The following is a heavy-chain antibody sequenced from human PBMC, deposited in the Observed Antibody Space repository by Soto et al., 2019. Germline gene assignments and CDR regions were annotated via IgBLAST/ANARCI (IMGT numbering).Heavy chain of an antibody. CDR3: ARSYYDFWSGYSWENWFDP. CDR2: MNPNRGNT. J-gene: IGHJ5*02. D-gene: IGHD3-3*01. V-gene: IGHV1-8*01. Sequence: ASVKVSCKASGYTFTSYDINWVRQATGQGLEWMGWMNPNRGNTGYAQKFQGRVTMTRNTSISTAYMELSSLRSEDTAVYYCARSYYDFWSGYSWENWFDPWGQGTLVTVSS. CDR1: GYTFTSYD.